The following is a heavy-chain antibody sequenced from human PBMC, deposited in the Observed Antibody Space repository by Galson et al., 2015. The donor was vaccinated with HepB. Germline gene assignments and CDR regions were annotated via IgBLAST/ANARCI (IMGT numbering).Heavy chain of an antibody. CDR3: ATDYPYGAFDI. J-gene: IGHJ3*02. V-gene: IGHV1-24*01. CDR2: FDPEDGEA. D-gene: IGHD4-17*01. Sequence: SVKVSCKVSGYTLTELPMHWVRQAPGKGLEWMGGFDPEDGEAIYAQKFQGRVTMTEDTSTDTAYMELSSLRSEDTAVYYCATDYPYGAFDIWGQGTTVTVSS. CDR1: GYTLTELP.